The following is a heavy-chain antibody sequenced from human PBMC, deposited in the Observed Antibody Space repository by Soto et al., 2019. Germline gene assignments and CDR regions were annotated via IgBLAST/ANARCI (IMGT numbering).Heavy chain of an antibody. J-gene: IGHJ5*02. CDR2: INACNGNT. D-gene: IGHD6-19*01. CDR3: ARDQSGIGWDVDWLDP. CDR1: GYTFTSYP. Sequence: ASVKVSCKASGYTFTSYPLHSVLQAPKQRLEWMRWINACNGNTKYSQYFKCRVTFTRDTVATTVYMELTSLTSEDTAVYYCARDQSGIGWDVDWLDPWGQGTLVTGSP. V-gene: IGHV1-3*01.